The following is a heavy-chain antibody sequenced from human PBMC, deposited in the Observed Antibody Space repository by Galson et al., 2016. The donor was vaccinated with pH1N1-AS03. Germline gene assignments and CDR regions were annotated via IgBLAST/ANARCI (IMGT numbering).Heavy chain of an antibody. Sequence: SLRLSCAASGFTFRSYGMHWVRQTPGKGLQWVAVISYDESKKLYADSVRGRSTISRDNSKNTLYLQMNSLRPEDTAVYFCARSQSFYVDYFDFWGQGIVVVVS. V-gene: IGHV3-30*03. CDR1: GFTFRSYG. D-gene: IGHD3-10*02. J-gene: IGHJ4*02. CDR3: ARSQSFYVDYFDF. CDR2: ISYDESKK.